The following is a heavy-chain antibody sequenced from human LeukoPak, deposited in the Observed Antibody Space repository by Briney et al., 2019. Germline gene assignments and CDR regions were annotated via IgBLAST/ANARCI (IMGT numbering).Heavy chain of an antibody. Sequence: SETLSLTCTVSGGSISSSSYYWGWIRQPPGKGLEWIGSIYYSGSTYYNPSLKSRVTISVDTSKNQFSLKLSSVTAADTAVYYCARGGARYSSGWYFPGRWFDPWGQGTLVTVSS. J-gene: IGHJ5*02. CDR2: IYYSGST. D-gene: IGHD6-19*01. CDR1: GGSISSSSYY. CDR3: ARGGARYSSGWYFPGRWFDP. V-gene: IGHV4-39*07.